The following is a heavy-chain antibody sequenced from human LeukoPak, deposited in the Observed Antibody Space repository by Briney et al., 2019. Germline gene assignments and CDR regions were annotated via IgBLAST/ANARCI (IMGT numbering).Heavy chain of an antibody. Sequence: SETLSLTCAVYGGSFSGYYWSWIRQPPGKGLEWIGEINHSGSTNYNPSLKSRVTISVDTSKNQFSLKLSSVTAADTAVYYCARGAVVVAATPVLPFDYWGQGTLVTVSS. CDR1: GGSFSGYY. J-gene: IGHJ4*02. CDR2: INHSGST. D-gene: IGHD2-15*01. V-gene: IGHV4-34*01. CDR3: ARGAVVVAATPVLPFDY.